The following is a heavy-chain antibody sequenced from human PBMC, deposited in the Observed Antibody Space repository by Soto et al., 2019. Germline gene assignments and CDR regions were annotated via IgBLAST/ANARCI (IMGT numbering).Heavy chain of an antibody. CDR2: INHSGST. CDR3: ARGKHWGSSRAYYFDY. V-gene: IGHV4-34*01. CDR1: GGSFSGYY. J-gene: IGHJ4*02. D-gene: IGHD6-13*01. Sequence: QVQLQQWGAGLLKPSETLSLTCAVYGGSFSGYYWSWIRQPPGKGLEWIWEINHSGSTNYNPSLKSRVTISVDTSKNQFSLKLSSVTAADTAVYYCARGKHWGSSRAYYFDYWGQGTLVTVSS.